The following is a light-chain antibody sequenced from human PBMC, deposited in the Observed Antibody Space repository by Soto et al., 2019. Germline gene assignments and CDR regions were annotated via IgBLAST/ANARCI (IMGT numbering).Light chain of an antibody. Sequence: QPVLTQSPSASASPGASVKLTCTLSSGHSDYAIAWHQQQPEKDPRYLMKVTSDGSHTKGDGIPDRFSGSSSGADRYLTISSLRSDDEADYYCQAWGTGGVFGGGTQLTVL. CDR2: VTSDGSH. V-gene: IGLV4-69*01. J-gene: IGLJ3*02. CDR1: SGHSDYA. CDR3: QAWGTGGV.